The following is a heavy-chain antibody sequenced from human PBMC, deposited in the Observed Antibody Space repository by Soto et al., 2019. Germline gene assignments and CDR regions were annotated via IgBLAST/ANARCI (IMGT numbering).Heavy chain of an antibody. J-gene: IGHJ5*02. CDR2: IYWDDDR. CDR3: AHIPNYYQYDWFDP. D-gene: IGHD3-16*01. V-gene: IGHV2-5*02. CDR1: GFSLTTRGVG. Sequence: QITLKESGPTLVKPTQTLTLTCTFSGFSLTTRGVGVGWIRQPPGKALERLALIYWDDDRRDSSSLQSRLSITKETSKNQVVLTMTNVDTVDTATYYCAHIPNYYQYDWFDPWGQGTLVSVSS.